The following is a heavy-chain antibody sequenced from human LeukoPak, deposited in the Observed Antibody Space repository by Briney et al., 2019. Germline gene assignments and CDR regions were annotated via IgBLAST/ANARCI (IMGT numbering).Heavy chain of an antibody. Sequence: ASVNVSCKVSGYRFTELSRHWVRQPPGKGRGWLGGFGNVHGYTNYPQKFQGSVTMTEDTSTDTSVSELGRLGSEDTAVYFCTAGRAYSLLDFWGQGTLVIVSS. V-gene: IGHV1-24*01. CDR2: FGNVHGYT. J-gene: IGHJ4*02. CDR3: TAGRAYSLLDF. CDR1: GYRFTELS. D-gene: IGHD5-18*01.